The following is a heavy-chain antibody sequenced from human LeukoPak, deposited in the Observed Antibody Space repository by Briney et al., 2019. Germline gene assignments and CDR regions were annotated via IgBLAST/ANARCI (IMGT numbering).Heavy chain of an antibody. V-gene: IGHV4-39*07. CDR2: IYYSGST. D-gene: IGHD3-10*01. CDR1: GGSISSSSYY. J-gene: IGHJ4*02. CDR3: ARLMQEYYGSGTLFDY. Sequence: PSETLSLTCTVSGGSISSSSYYWGWIRQPPGKGLEWIGSIYYSGSTYYNPSLKSRVTISVGTSKNQFSLKLSSVTAADTAVYYCARLMQEYYGSGTLFDYWGQGTLVTVSS.